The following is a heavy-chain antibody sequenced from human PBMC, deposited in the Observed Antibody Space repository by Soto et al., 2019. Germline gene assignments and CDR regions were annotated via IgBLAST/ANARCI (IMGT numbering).Heavy chain of an antibody. D-gene: IGHD1-1*01. Sequence: PSETLSLTCTVSGGSISSYYRSWIRQPPGKGLEWIGYIYYSGSTNYNPSLKSRVTISVDTSKNQFSLKLSSVTAADTAVYYCARAGGNLGVYYGMDVWGQGTTVTVSS. V-gene: IGHV4-59*01. J-gene: IGHJ6*02. CDR2: IYYSGST. CDR3: ARAGGNLGVYYGMDV. CDR1: GGSISSYY.